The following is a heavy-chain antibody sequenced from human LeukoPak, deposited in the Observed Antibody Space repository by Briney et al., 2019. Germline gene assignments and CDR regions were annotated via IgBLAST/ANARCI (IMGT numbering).Heavy chain of an antibody. V-gene: IGHV3-66*01. CDR3: ARGGSSID. J-gene: IGHJ4*02. Sequence: GRSLIHSSVAPRLTVSGIYMIGSRQAPGKGLEWVLLIYSGGSTNYADSAKGRFTISRDNSKNTVYLQMNSLRAEDTAVYYCARGGSSIDWGQGTLVTVSS. CDR2: IYSGGST. CDR1: RLTVSGIY. D-gene: IGHD2-15*01.